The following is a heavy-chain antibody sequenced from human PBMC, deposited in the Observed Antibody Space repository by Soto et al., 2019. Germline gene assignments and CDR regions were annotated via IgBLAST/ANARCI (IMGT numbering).Heavy chain of an antibody. J-gene: IGHJ5*02. CDR1: GYTFTSYD. D-gene: IGHD4-17*01. CDR2: MNPNSGNP. Sequence: QVPLVQSGAEVKKPGASVKVSCKASGYTFTSYDINWVRQATGQGLEWMGWMNPNSGNPGYAPKFQGRVTMSRNTSRGTADRELGSLGSEDTVVYYCARGDYGGNSDCFAPGGQGTRDTVSS. CDR3: ARGDYGGNSDCFAP. V-gene: IGHV1-8*01.